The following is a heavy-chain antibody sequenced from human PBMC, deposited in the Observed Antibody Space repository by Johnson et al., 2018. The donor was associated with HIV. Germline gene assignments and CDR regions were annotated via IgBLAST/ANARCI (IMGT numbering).Heavy chain of an antibody. V-gene: IGHV3-30*01. D-gene: IGHD5-18*01. CDR2: ISYDGSNK. J-gene: IGHJ3*01. Sequence: WVAVISYDGSNKYYADSVKGRFTISRDNSKNTLYLQMNSLRAEDTAVYYCARNRPVSYGYRGAFDFWGQGTMVTVSS. CDR3: ARNRPVSYGYRGAFDF.